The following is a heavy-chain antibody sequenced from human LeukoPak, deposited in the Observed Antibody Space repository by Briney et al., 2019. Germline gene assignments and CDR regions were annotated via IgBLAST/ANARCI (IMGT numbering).Heavy chain of an antibody. V-gene: IGHV3-23*01. J-gene: IGHJ5*02. Sequence: GGSLRLSCAASGFTFSSYAMSWVRQAPGKGLESISGISGSGSSTYYADSVKGRFTISRDNSKNTLYLQMSSLRAEDTAVYHCAKGTDGSGSYHFDRWGQGTLVTVSA. D-gene: IGHD3-10*01. CDR2: ISGSGSST. CDR1: GFTFSSYA. CDR3: AKGTDGSGSYHFDR.